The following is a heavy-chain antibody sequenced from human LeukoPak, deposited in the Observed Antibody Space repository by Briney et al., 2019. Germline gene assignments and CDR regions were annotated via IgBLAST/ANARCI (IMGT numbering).Heavy chain of an antibody. V-gene: IGHV3-23*01. CDR1: GFTFSSYA. D-gene: IGHD5-24*01. Sequence: QPGGSLRLSCAASGFTFSSYAMSWVRQAPGKGLEWVSAISGGGGSTYYADSVKGRFTISRDNSKNTLYLQMNSLRAEDTAVYYCAAQRWLQLPFDYWGQGTLVTVSS. J-gene: IGHJ4*02. CDR3: AAQRWLQLPFDY. CDR2: ISGGGGST.